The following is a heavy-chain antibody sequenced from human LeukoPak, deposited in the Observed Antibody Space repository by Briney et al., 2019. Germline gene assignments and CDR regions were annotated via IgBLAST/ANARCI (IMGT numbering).Heavy chain of an antibody. J-gene: IGHJ6*03. V-gene: IGHV3-7*03. CDR3: ARDIPSSSPLYYYYYMDV. Sequence: GGSLRLSCATSGFIFSNYWMSWVRQAQGKGLEWVANIKQDGTETYYVDSVKGRFTISRDDAKNSLYLQMNSLRAEDTAVYYCARDIPSSSPLYYYYYMDVWGKGTTVTVSS. D-gene: IGHD6-6*01. CDR2: IKQDGTET. CDR1: GFIFSNYW.